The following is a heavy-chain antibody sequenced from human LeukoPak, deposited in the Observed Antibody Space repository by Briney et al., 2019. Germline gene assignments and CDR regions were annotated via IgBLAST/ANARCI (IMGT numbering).Heavy chain of an antibody. D-gene: IGHD6-13*01. V-gene: IGHV1-2*02. CDR3: ARDPPAYVMYSSSWYEVDV. CDR2: INPNSGGT. J-gene: IGHJ6*02. Sequence: ASVKVSCKASGYTFTGYYMHWVRQAPGQGLEWMGWINPNSGGTNYAQKFQGRVTMTRDTSISTAYMELSRLRSDDTAVYYCARDPPAYVMYSSSWYEVDVWGQGTTVTVSS. CDR1: GYTFTGYY.